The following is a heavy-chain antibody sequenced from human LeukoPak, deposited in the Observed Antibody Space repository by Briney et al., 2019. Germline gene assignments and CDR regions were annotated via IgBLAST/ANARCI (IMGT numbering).Heavy chain of an antibody. V-gene: IGHV3-23*01. CDR1: GFTFSSYA. D-gene: IGHD4-17*01. CDR3: VKSGGYGDYAYYFDY. Sequence: GGSLRLSCAASGFTFSSYAMSWVRQAPGKGLEWVSAISGSGGSTYYADSVKGRFTISRDNSKNTLYLQMNSLRAEDTAVYYCVKSGGYGDYAYYFDYWGQGTLVTVSS. CDR2: ISGSGGST. J-gene: IGHJ4*02.